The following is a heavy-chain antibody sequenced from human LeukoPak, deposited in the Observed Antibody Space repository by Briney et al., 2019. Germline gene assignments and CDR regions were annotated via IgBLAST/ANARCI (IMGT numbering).Heavy chain of an antibody. CDR1: GGTFSSYA. V-gene: IGHV1-69*13. CDR3: ARAQPSSGWHYYYYGMDV. D-gene: IGHD6-19*01. Sequence: SVKVPCKASGGTFSSYAISWVRQAPGQGLEWMGGIIPIFGTANYAQKFQGRVTITADESTSTAYMELSSLRSEDTAVYYCARAQPSSGWHYYYYGMDVWGQGTTVTVSS. J-gene: IGHJ6*02. CDR2: IIPIFGTA.